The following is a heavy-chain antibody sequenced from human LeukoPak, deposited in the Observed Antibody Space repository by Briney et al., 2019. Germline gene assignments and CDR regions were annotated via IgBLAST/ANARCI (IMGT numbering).Heavy chain of an antibody. CDR3: ASPDSVLGDDYVWGR. D-gene: IGHD3-16*01. CDR2: ISSGSSYI. V-gene: IGHV3-21*01. CDR1: GFTFSSYS. Sequence: GGSLRLSCAASGFTFSSYSMNWVRQAPGKGLEWVSSISSGSSYIYYADSVKGRFTISRDNAKNSLYLQTNSLRAEDTAVYYCASPDSVLGDDYVWGRWGQGTLVTVSS. J-gene: IGHJ4*02.